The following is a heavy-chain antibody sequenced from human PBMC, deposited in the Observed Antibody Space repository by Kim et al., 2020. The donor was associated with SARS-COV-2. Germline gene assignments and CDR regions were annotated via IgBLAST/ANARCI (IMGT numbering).Heavy chain of an antibody. CDR1: GFTFSAYD. D-gene: IGHD3-16*01. Sequence: GGSLRLSCATSGFTFSAYDMNWVRQAPGKGLEWLSFITKTSTTIYYADSVEGRFTISRDNARNALYLQMNSLRDEDTAVYYCARDRWGGSFDICGQGTMVTVSS. CDR3: ARDRWGGSFDI. V-gene: IGHV3-48*02. J-gene: IGHJ3*02. CDR2: ITKTSTTI.